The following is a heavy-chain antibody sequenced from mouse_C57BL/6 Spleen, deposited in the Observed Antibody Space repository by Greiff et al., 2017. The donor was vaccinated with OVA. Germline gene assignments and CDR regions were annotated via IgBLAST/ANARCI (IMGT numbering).Heavy chain of an antibody. V-gene: IGHV14-2*01. CDR3: AREDYDDSPAGFAY. D-gene: IGHD2-4*01. Sequence: EVQLLEPGAELVKPGASVKLSCTASGFNIKDYYMHWVKQRTEQGLEWIGRIDPEDGETKYAPQFQGKATITADTSSNTAYLQLSSLTSEDTAVYYCAREDYDDSPAGFAYWGQGTLVTVSA. J-gene: IGHJ3*01. CDR2: IDPEDGET. CDR1: GFNIKDYY.